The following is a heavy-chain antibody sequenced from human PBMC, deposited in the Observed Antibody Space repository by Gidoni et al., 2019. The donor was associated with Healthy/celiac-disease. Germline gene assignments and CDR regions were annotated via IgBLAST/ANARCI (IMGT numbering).Heavy chain of an antibody. V-gene: IGHV1-18*01. CDR2: ISAYNGNT. CDR3: AREDDSSGYYYGLDY. D-gene: IGHD3-22*01. J-gene: IGHJ4*02. CDR1: GSTFTSYG. Sequence: QVQLVQSGAEVKKPGASVKVSCKASGSTFTSYGISWVRQAPGQGLEWMGWISAYNGNTNYAQKRQGRVTMTTDTSTSTAYMELRSMRSDDTAVYYCAREDDSSGYYYGLDYWGQGTLVTVSS.